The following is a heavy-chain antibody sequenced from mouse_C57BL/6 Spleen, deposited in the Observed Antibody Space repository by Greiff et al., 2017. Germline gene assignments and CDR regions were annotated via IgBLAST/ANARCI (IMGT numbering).Heavy chain of an antibody. V-gene: IGHV1-82*01. Sequence: QVQLQQSGPELVKPGASVKISCKASGYAFSSSWMNWVKQRPGKGLEWIGRIYPGDGDTNYNGKFKGKATLTADKSSSTAYMQLSSLTSEDSAVYFCATIDDGYYVAMDYWGQGTSVTVSS. J-gene: IGHJ4*01. CDR2: IYPGDGDT. CDR1: GYAFSSSW. D-gene: IGHD2-3*01. CDR3: ATIDDGYYVAMDY.